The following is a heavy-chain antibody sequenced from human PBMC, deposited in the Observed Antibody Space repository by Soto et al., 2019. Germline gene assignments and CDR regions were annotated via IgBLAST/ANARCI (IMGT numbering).Heavy chain of an antibody. CDR3: ARGGGPVATIFDGMDV. J-gene: IGHJ6*02. CDR2: FYYSGST. V-gene: IGHV4-59*01. D-gene: IGHD5-12*01. CDR1: GGSNSSYH. Sequence: PSETLSLTCTVSGGSNSSYHWSWIRQPPGKGLEWIGYFYYSGSTNYNPSLKSRVTISVDTSKNQFSLTLISVTAADTAVYYCARGGGPVATIFDGMDVWGQGTTVTVSS.